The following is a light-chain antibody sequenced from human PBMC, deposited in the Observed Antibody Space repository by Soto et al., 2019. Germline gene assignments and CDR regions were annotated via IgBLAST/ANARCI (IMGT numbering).Light chain of an antibody. V-gene: IGKV1-5*01. CDR1: QSVGSR. Sequence: DIQMTQSPSTLSASVTDRVTITCRASQSVGSRLAWYQKKPGKAPKLLISDASSLEVGAPATFSGSGSGTEFSLTLSSLQPDDFATYYCQQCYTYPYTFGQGTKLEIK. J-gene: IGKJ2*01. CDR3: QQCYTYPYT. CDR2: DAS.